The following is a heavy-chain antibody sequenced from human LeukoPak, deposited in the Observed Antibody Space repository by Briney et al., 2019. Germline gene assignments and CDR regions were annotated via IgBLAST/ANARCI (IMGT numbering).Heavy chain of an antibody. D-gene: IGHD3-22*01. Sequence: GGSLRLYCAASGFTFEDYAMHWVRQAPGKGLEWVSGITWNSGSTAYADSVKGRFTISRDNAKNSLYLQMNSLRPEDTALYYCAKPSSGYLIASGAFDIWGQGTMVTVSS. CDR1: GFTFEDYA. J-gene: IGHJ3*02. CDR3: AKPSSGYLIASGAFDI. CDR2: ITWNSGST. V-gene: IGHV3-9*01.